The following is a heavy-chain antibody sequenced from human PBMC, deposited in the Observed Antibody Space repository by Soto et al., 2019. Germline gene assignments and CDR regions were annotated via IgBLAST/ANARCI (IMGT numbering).Heavy chain of an antibody. J-gene: IGHJ6*02. Sequence: PSETLSLTCTVSGGCISSGGYYWSWIRQHPGKGLEWIGYIYYSGSTYYNPSLKSRVTISVDTSKNQFSLKLSSVTAADTAVYYCARDSKLELRPYYYGMDVWGQGTTVTVSS. D-gene: IGHD1-7*01. CDR1: GGCISSGGYY. V-gene: IGHV4-31*03. CDR3: ARDSKLELRPYYYGMDV. CDR2: IYYSGST.